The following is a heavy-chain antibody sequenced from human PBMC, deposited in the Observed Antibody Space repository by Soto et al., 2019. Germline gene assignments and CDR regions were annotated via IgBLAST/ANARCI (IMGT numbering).Heavy chain of an antibody. CDR3: TTDSYSTIIIVRFDY. J-gene: IGHJ4*01. V-gene: IGHV3-15*07. CDR2: IKSKTDGGTT. Sequence: GGSLRLSCAASGFPFTNAWINWVRQAPGKGLEWVGRIKSKTDGGTTDYAEPVKGRFAISRDDSNNMVYLQMNSLKIEDTAVYYCTTDSYSTIIIVRFDYWGHGTLVTVSS. CDR1: GFPFTNAW. D-gene: IGHD3-22*01.